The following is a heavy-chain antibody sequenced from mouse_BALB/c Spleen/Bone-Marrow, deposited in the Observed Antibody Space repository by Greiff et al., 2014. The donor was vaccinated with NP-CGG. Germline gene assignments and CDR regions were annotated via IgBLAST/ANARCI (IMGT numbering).Heavy chain of an antibody. CDR3: ARGGYYGTSLYWYFDV. Sequence: LVESGPELVKPGASVKMSCKASGYTFTNYVIHWVKQKPGQGLEWIGYINPYNDGTKYNDKFKGKATLTSDKSSSTAYMEFSSLTSEDSAVYYCARGGYYGTSLYWYFDVWGAGTTVTVSS. D-gene: IGHD1-1*01. CDR1: GYTFTNYV. CDR2: INPYNDGT. V-gene: IGHV1-14*01. J-gene: IGHJ1*01.